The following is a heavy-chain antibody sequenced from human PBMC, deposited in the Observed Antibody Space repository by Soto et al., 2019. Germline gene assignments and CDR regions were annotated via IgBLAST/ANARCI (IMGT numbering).Heavy chain of an antibody. V-gene: IGHV3-30*18. CDR2: ISYDGSNK. D-gene: IGHD3-3*01. CDR3: ANTPWDDFWSGSSLDYYYYYGMDV. J-gene: IGHJ6*02. CDR1: GFTFSSYG. Sequence: PGGSLRLSCAASGFTFSSYGMHWVRQAPGKGLEWVAVISYDGSNKYYADSVKGRFTISRDNSKNTLYLQMNSLRAEDTAVYYCANTPWDDFWSGSSLDYYYYYGMDVWGQGTTVTVSS.